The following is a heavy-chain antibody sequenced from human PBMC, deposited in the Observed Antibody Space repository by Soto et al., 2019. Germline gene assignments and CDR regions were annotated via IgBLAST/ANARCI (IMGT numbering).Heavy chain of an antibody. CDR1: GGSFSGYY. J-gene: IGHJ4*02. CDR2: INHSGST. CDR3: ARGSYNILTGYYLGY. D-gene: IGHD3-9*01. Sequence: SETQSLTCAVYGGSFSGYYWSWIRQPPGKGLEWIGEINHSGSTNYNPSLKSRVTISVDTSKNQFSLNLYSVTAADTAVYYCARGSYNILTGYYLGYWGQGTLVTVSS. V-gene: IGHV4-34*01.